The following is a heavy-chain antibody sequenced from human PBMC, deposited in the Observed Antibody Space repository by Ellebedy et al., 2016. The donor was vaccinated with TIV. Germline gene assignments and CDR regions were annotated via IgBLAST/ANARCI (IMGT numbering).Heavy chain of an antibody. CDR2: LRQSGIS. CDR1: GGSISSYY. Sequence: MPSETLSLTCTISGGSISSYYWSWIRQPPGKGLEWIACLRQSGISDYNPSLERRVTISADTSKNHFFLRMNSVTAADTAVYYCASSTGAWGQGTLVTVSS. J-gene: IGHJ5*02. V-gene: IGHV4-59*01. CDR3: ASSTGA. D-gene: IGHD3-10*01.